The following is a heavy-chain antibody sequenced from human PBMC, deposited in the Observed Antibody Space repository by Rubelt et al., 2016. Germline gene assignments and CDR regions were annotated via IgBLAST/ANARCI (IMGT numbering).Heavy chain of an antibody. CDR3: AKDQRGQQLPQFIDY. CDR2: ISGSGGST. D-gene: IGHD6-13*01. Sequence: EVQLLESGGGLVQPGGSLRLSCAASGFTFSSYAMSWVRQAPGKGLEWVSAISGSGGSTYYADSVKGRFTISRDNSKTTLYLQMNSLRAEDTAVYYWAKDQRGQQLPQFIDYWGQGTLVTVSS. CDR1: GFTFSSYA. J-gene: IGHJ4*02. V-gene: IGHV3-23*01.